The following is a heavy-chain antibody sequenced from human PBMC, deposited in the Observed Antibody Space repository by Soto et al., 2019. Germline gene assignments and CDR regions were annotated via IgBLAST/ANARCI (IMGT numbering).Heavy chain of an antibody. CDR2: ISWNSGSI. V-gene: IGHV3-9*01. D-gene: IGHD6-19*01. Sequence: ESGGGLVQPGRSLRLSCAASGFTFDDYAMHWVRQAPGKGLEWVSGISWNSGSIGYADSVKGRFTISRDNAKNSLYLQMNSLRAEDTALYYCAKVRSSGWGFFDYWGQGTLVTVSS. CDR3: AKVRSSGWGFFDY. CDR1: GFTFDDYA. J-gene: IGHJ4*02.